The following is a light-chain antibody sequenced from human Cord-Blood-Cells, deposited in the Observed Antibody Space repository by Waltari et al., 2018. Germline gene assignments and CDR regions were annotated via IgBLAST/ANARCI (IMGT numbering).Light chain of an antibody. CDR2: EVS. Sequence: QSALTQPASVSGSPGQSITISCTGTSSDVGGYNYVSWYQQHPGKAPKPMIYEVSNRPSGVSNRFSGSKAGNTASLTISGLQAEDEADYYCSSYTSSSTLGVFGTGTKVTVL. CDR1: SSDVGGYNY. V-gene: IGLV2-14*01. J-gene: IGLJ1*01. CDR3: SSYTSSSTLGV.